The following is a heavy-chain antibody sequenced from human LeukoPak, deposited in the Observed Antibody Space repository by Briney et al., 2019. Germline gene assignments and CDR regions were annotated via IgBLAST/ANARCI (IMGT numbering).Heavy chain of an antibody. V-gene: IGHV4-31*03. CDR2: IYYSGST. CDR1: GGSISSGGYY. CDR3: ARGHDFWSGYYLLLEVFDI. J-gene: IGHJ3*02. D-gene: IGHD3-3*01. Sequence: SQTLSLTCTVSGGSISSGGYYWSWIRQHPGKGLEWIGYIYYSGSTYYNPSLKSRVTISLDTSKNQFSLKLTSVTAADTAVYYCARGHDFWSGYYLLLEVFDIWGQGTMVTISS.